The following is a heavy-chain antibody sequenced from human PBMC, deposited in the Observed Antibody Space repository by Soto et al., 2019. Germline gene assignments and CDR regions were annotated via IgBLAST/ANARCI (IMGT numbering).Heavy chain of an antibody. CDR3: ARGGTALAASFDY. CDR1: GDSVPSDSAA. D-gene: IGHD6-19*01. Sequence: SQTLSLTCVISGDSVPSDSAAWNWIRQSPSRGLEWLGGTYYRSKYYNDYAAFVKSRITIKADTSKNHFSLQLNSVTPEDTAVYYCARGGTALAASFDYWSQGTLVTVSS. CDR2: TYYRSKYYN. J-gene: IGHJ4*02. V-gene: IGHV6-1*01.